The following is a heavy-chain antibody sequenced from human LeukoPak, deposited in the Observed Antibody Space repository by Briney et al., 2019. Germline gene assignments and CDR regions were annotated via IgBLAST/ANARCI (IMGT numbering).Heavy chain of an antibody. CDR2: IYYSGST. CDR1: GGSISSYY. Sequence: SETLSLTCTVSGGSISSYYWSWIRQPPGNGLEWIGYIYYSGSTNYNPSLKSRVTISVDTSKNQFSLKLSSVTAADTAVYYCARLRDRYGLYYFDYWGQGTLVTVSS. CDR3: ARLRDRYGLYYFDY. J-gene: IGHJ4*02. D-gene: IGHD5-18*01. V-gene: IGHV4-59*08.